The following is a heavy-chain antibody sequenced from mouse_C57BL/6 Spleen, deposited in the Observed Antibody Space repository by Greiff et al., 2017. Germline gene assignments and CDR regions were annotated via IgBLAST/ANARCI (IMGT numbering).Heavy chain of an antibody. D-gene: IGHD2-2*01. CDR3: AKGATMVSRYGNYAMDY. J-gene: IGHJ4*01. Sequence: QVQLQQSGPGLVQPSQSLSITCTVSGFSLTSYGVHWVRQSPGKGLEWLGVIWRGGSTDYNAAFMSRLSITKDNSKSQVFFKMNSLQADDTAIYYCAKGATMVSRYGNYAMDYWGQGTSVTVSS. CDR2: IWRGGST. V-gene: IGHV2-5*01. CDR1: GFSLTSYG.